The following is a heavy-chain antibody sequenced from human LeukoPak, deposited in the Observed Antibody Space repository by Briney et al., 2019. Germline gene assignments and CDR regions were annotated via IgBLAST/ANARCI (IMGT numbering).Heavy chain of an antibody. D-gene: IGHD1-7*01. Sequence: PGGSLRLSCAGAGFTFSNYGMSWVRQAPGKGLEWVAVIWYDGSNKYYADSVKGRFTISRDNSKNTLYLQMNSLRAEDTAVYYCARDQEENWNYDPPGFDPWGQGTLVTVSS. CDR1: GFTFSNYG. CDR2: IWYDGSNK. J-gene: IGHJ5*02. V-gene: IGHV3-33*08. CDR3: ARDQEENWNYDPPGFDP.